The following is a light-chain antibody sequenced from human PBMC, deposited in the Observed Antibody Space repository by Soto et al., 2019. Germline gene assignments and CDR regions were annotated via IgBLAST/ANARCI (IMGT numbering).Light chain of an antibody. J-gene: IGLJ1*01. Sequence: QSVLTQPASVSGSPGQSITISCTGTSSDVGGYNYVSWYQQHPGKAPKLMIYDVSSRPSGVSNRFSGSKSGNTASLTISGLQAEDEADYYCSSYTSSSTLEVFGIGTKV. V-gene: IGLV2-14*01. CDR3: SSYTSSSTLEV. CDR2: DVS. CDR1: SSDVGGYNY.